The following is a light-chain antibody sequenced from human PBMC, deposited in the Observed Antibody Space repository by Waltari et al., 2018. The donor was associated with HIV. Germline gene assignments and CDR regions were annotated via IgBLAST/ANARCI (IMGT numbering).Light chain of an antibody. CDR3: SSYTASSTYV. J-gene: IGLJ1*01. Sequence: QSALNQPTSVSGSPGQSISISCTGTINDIGGYNYVAWYQHHPGKAPKLIIYEVTNRPTGISDRFSGSKSGNTASLTISGLRSEDEAIYYCSSYTASSTYVFGPWTRVTVL. CDR2: EVT. V-gene: IGLV2-14*01. CDR1: INDIGGYNY.